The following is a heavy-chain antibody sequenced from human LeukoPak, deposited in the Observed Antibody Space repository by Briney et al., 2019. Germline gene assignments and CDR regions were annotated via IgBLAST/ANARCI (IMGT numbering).Heavy chain of an antibody. CDR3: ARLNDYSKANYYYYYMDV. CDR1: GGTFSSYA. CDR2: IIPIFGTA. D-gene: IGHD4-11*01. V-gene: IGHV1-69*01. Sequence: GSSVKVSCKASGGTFSSYAISWVRQAPEQGLEWMGGIIPIFGTANYAQKFQGRVTITADESTSTAYMELSSLRSEDTAVYYCARLNDYSKANYYYYYMDVWGKGTTVTVSS. J-gene: IGHJ6*03.